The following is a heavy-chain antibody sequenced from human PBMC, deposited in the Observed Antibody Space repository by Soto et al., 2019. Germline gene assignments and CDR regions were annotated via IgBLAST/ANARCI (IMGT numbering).Heavy chain of an antibody. CDR2: IYYSGST. J-gene: IGHJ5*02. CDR3: ARYYDWWSGILNRRNWFDP. V-gene: IGHV4-59*01. Sequence: SETLSLTCTVSGGSISSYYWSWIRQPPGKGLEWIGYIYYSGSTNYNPSLKSRVTISVDTSKNQFSLKLSSVTAADTAVYYCARYYDWWSGILNRRNWFDPWGQGTLVTVSS. CDR1: GGSISSYY. D-gene: IGHD3-3*01.